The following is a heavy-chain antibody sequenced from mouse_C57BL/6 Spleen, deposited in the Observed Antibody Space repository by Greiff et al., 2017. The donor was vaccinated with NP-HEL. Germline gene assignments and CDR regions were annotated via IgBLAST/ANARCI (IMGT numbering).Heavy chain of an antibody. CDR3: ARDWERVFAY. V-gene: IGHV1-55*01. CDR2: IYPGSGST. CDR1: GYTFTSYW. D-gene: IGHD4-1*01. J-gene: IGHJ3*01. Sequence: QVQLKEPGAELVKPGASVKMSCKASGYTFTSYWITWVKQRPGQGLEWIGDIYPGSGSTNYNEKFKSKATLTVDTSSSTAYMQLSSLTSEDSAVYYCARDWERVFAYWGQGTLVTVSA.